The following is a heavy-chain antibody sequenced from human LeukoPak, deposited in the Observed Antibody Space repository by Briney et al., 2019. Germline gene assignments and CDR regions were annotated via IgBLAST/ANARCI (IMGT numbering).Heavy chain of an antibody. CDR3: ARDYYGSGSYYNTPRPFDY. D-gene: IGHD3-10*01. Sequence: ASVKVSCKASGYTFTSYGISWVRQAPGQGLEWMGWISAYNGNTNYAQKLQGRVTMTTDTSTSTAYMELRSLRSDDTAVYYCARDYYGSGSYYNTPRPFDYWGQGTLVTVSS. CDR2: ISAYNGNT. CDR1: GYTFTSYG. V-gene: IGHV1-18*01. J-gene: IGHJ4*02.